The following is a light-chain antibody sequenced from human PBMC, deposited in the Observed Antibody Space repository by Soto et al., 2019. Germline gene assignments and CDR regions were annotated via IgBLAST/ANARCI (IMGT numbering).Light chain of an antibody. V-gene: IGKV1-5*03. Sequence: DIQMTQSPSTLSASVGDRVTITCRASQSISGSLAWYQQKPGKAPKLRIYEASNLKSGVPSRFRGSGSGTEYTLTISSLQPDDSASYYCQQYNGFWTFGQGTRVEIK. CDR3: QQYNGFWT. J-gene: IGKJ1*01. CDR1: QSISGS. CDR2: EAS.